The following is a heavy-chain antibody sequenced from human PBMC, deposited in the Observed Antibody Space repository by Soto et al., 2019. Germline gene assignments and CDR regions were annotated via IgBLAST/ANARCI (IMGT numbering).Heavy chain of an antibody. D-gene: IGHD3-22*01. V-gene: IGHV4-59*01. Sequence: ETLSLTCTVSGDSISTFYWGWMRQSPGKELEWIGYVYYTGSTNYNPSLKSRVTISVDRPKNQFSLKLTSANAADTAVYYCARGRTVRNYADDSSDYFYFFDYWGQGTQVTVSS. CDR2: VYYTGST. CDR1: GDSISTFY. J-gene: IGHJ4*02. CDR3: ARGRTVRNYADDSSDYFYFFDY.